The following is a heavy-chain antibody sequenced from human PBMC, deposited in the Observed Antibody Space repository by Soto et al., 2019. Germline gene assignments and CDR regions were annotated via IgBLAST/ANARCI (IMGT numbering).Heavy chain of an antibody. CDR3: MVDNSGFY. CDR2: MKPNSGDT. Sequence: QVQVVQSGAEVKKSGASVKVSCKTSGYNFTKYNFNWVRQATGQGLEWMGWMKPNSGDTGYKEKFQGRLTMTRDAAISTAYMELSDLRSEDTAVYYCMVDNSGFYWGQGALVTVSS. J-gene: IGHJ4*02. CDR1: GYNFTKYN. D-gene: IGHD3-22*01. V-gene: IGHV1-8*01.